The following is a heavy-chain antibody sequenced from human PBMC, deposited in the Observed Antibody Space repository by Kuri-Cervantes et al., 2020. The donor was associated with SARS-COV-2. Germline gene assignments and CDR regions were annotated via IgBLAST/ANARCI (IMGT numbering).Heavy chain of an antibody. CDR1: GFTFSSYG. Sequence: GESLKISCAASGFTFSSYGMHWVRQAPGKGLEWVAVIWYDGSNKYYADSVKGRFTISRDNSKNTLYLQMNSLRAEDTAVYYCARDQVASSSWDYYMDVWGKGTTVTVS. V-gene: IGHV3-33*01. J-gene: IGHJ6*03. CDR3: ARDQVASSSWDYYMDV. CDR2: IWYDGSNK. D-gene: IGHD6-13*01.